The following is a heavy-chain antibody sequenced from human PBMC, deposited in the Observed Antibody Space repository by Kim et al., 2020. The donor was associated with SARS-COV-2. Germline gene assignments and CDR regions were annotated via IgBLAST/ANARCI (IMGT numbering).Heavy chain of an antibody. CDR1: GFTFSSYS. V-gene: IGHV3-48*02. D-gene: IGHD3-22*01. CDR2: ISSSSSTI. CDR3: ARDPRIYYYDSSGPYWDVGNYYYYGMDV. Sequence: GGSLRLSCAASGFTFSSYSMNWVRQAPGKGLEWVSYISSSSSTIYYADSVKGRFTISRDNAKNSLYLQMNSLRDEDTAVYYCARDPRIYYYDSSGPYWDVGNYYYYGMDVWGQGTTVTVSS. J-gene: IGHJ6*02.